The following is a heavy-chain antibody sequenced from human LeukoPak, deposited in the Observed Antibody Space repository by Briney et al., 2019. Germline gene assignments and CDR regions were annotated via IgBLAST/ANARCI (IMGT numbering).Heavy chain of an antibody. V-gene: IGHV3-30*02. CDR3: ARDRYYGSGSRATI. D-gene: IGHD3-10*01. CDR2: IRYDGSDK. J-gene: IGHJ3*02. CDR1: GFTFSSYG. Sequence: PGGSLRLSCAASGFTFSSYGIHWVRQAPVKGLEWVAFIRYDGSDKYFADIVKGRFTISRDNSKNTVYLQMNSLRVEDTAIYYCARDRYYGSGSRATIWGQGTMVTVSS.